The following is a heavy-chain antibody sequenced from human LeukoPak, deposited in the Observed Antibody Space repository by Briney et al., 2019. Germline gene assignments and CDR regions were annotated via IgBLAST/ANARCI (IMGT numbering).Heavy chain of an antibody. J-gene: IGHJ5*02. V-gene: IGHV3-7*01. CDR2: IKQDGSEK. Sequence: PGGSLRLSCAASGFTLTNYWMAWVRQAPGRGLEWVANIKQDGSEKYYVDSVKGRFTISRDNAKNSLYLQMNGLRVEDTAVYYCARDLVVVSAGDWFDPWGQGTLVTVSA. CDR3: ARDLVVVSAGDWFDP. D-gene: IGHD2-2*01. CDR1: GFTLTNYW.